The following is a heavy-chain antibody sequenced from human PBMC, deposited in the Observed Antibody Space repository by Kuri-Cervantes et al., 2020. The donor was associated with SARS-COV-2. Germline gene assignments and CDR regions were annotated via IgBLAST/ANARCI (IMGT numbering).Heavy chain of an antibody. V-gene: IGHV1-46*01. CDR1: GYTFTSYG. J-gene: IGHJ6*02. Sequence: ASVKVSCKASGYTFTSYGISWVRQAPGQGLEWMGIINPSGGSTSYAQNFQGRVTMTRDMSTSTLYMELSSLRSDDTAVYYCARDRTRSSWYVWGGSIYGMDVWGQGTTVTVSS. CDR3: ARDRTRSSWYVWGGSIYGMDV. D-gene: IGHD6-13*01. CDR2: INPSGGST.